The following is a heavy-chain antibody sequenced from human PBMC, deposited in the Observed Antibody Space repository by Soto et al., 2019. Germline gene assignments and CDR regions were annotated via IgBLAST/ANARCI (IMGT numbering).Heavy chain of an antibody. Sequence: EVQLLESGGGLVQPGGSLRLSCEASGFTFSIYVMTWVRQAPGKGLEWVSAVSGSARTTYYADSVKGRFSISRDNSKNTLYLQMNSLTADDTAVYYCARLQGTARNAFDVWGHGTMVTVSS. D-gene: IGHD6-6*01. CDR3: ARLQGTARNAFDV. CDR1: GFTFSIYV. J-gene: IGHJ3*01. V-gene: IGHV3-23*01. CDR2: VSGSARTT.